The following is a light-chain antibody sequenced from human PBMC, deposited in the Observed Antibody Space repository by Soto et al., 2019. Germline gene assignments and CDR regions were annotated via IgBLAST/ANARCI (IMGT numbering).Light chain of an antibody. J-gene: IGLJ1*01. V-gene: IGLV2-14*01. CDR2: DVT. Sequence: QSALTQPASVSGSPGQSITISCTGVNSDSGGYQYVSWYQQHPGKAPKLLIFDVTNRPSGVSDRFSGSESGTTASLTISGLQADDEAVYYCSSFGSTCRLEVFGTGTKVTVL. CDR3: SSFGSTCRLEV. CDR1: NSDSGGYQY.